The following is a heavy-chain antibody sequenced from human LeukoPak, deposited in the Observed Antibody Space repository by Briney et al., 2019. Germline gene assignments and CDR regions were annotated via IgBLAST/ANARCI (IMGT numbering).Heavy chain of an antibody. CDR3: ARLSPSSGCEDY. CDR2: IYHSGST. V-gene: IGHV4-59*01. J-gene: IGHJ4*02. Sequence: SETLSLTCTVSGGSINTYYWSWIRQPPGKGLEWIGYIYHSGSTKYNPSLKSRVTISVDTSKNQFSLKLSSVSAADTAVYYCARLSPSSGCEDYWGQGTLVTVSS. D-gene: IGHD3-10*01. CDR1: GGSINTYY.